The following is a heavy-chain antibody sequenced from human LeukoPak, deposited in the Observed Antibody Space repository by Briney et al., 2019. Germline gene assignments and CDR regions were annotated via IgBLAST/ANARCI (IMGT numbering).Heavy chain of an antibody. CDR1: GFTFSSYA. V-gene: IGHV3-23*01. J-gene: IGHJ4*01. D-gene: IGHD3-3*01. CDR3: AKGRGVTSRAHCFDY. Sequence: GGSLRLSCAASGFTFSSYAMSWVRQAPGKGLEWVSAISGSGGSTYYADSVKGRFTISRDNSKNTLYLQMNSLRAEDTPVYYCAKGRGVTSRAHCFDYWGHGTLVTVSS. CDR2: ISGSGGST.